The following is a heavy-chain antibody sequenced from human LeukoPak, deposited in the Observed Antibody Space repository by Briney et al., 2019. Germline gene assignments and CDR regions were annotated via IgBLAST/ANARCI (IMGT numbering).Heavy chain of an antibody. V-gene: IGHV3-48*03. Sequence: SGGSLRLSCAASGFTFSSYEMNWVRQAPGQGLEWVSYISSSGSSIYYADSVKGRFTISRDNPENSLYLQMNSLRAEDTGVYYCAELVITMIGGVWGKGTTVTLSS. CDR2: ISSSGSSI. CDR1: GFTFSSYE. CDR3: AELVITMIGGV. D-gene: IGHD3-10*02. J-gene: IGHJ6*04.